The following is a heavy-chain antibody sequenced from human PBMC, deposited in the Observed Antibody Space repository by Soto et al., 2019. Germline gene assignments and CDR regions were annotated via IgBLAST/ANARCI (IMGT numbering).Heavy chain of an antibody. CDR3: ARGSYGDY. D-gene: IGHD1-26*01. Sequence: QVHLVQSGAEVKKPGASVKVSCKASGYTFTSYGITWVRQAPGQGLEWMGWISAHNGNTDDGQKLPGRVIVSRDTSTRTAYMELRSLRSDDTAVYYCARGSYGDYWGQGAVVTVSS. J-gene: IGHJ4*02. V-gene: IGHV1-18*01. CDR2: ISAHNGNT. CDR1: GYTFTSYG.